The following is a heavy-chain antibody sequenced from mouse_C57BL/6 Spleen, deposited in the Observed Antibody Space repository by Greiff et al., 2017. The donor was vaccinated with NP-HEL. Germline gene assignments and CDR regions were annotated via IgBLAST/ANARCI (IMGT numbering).Heavy chain of an antibody. CDR2: IHPNSGST. D-gene: IGHD4-1*01. V-gene: IGHV1-64*01. CDR1: GYTFTSYW. CDR3: ASSPGREGDCFDY. Sequence: VQLQQPGAELVKPGASVKLSCKASGYTFTSYWMHWVKQRPGQGLEWIGMIHPNSGSTNYNEKFKSKATLTVDKSSSTAYMQLSSLTSEDSAVYYCASSPGREGDCFDYWGQGTTLTVSS. J-gene: IGHJ2*01.